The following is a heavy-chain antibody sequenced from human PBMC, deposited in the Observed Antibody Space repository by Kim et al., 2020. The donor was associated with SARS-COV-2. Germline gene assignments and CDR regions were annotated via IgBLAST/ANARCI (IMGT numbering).Heavy chain of an antibody. D-gene: IGHD3-10*01. V-gene: IGHV3-7*01. Sequence: DVDSVKGRFTISRDNAKNSLYLQMNSLRAEDTAVYYCARDVYYLKDNDYWGQGTLVTVSS. CDR3: ARDVYYLKDNDY. J-gene: IGHJ4*02.